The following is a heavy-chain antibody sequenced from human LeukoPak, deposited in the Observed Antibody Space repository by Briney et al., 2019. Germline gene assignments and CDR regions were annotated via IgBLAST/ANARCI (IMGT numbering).Heavy chain of an antibody. CDR2: INHSGST. D-gene: IGHD3-22*01. J-gene: IGHJ6*03. CDR3: ARVSKYYYDSSGAPPVPMDV. Sequence: PSETLSLTCAVYGGSFSGYYWSWIRQPPGKGLEWIGEINHSGSTNYNPSLKSRVTTSVDKSKNQFSLKLSSVAAADTAVYYCARVSKYYYDSSGAPPVPMDVWGKGTTVTVSS. V-gene: IGHV4-34*01. CDR1: GGSFSGYY.